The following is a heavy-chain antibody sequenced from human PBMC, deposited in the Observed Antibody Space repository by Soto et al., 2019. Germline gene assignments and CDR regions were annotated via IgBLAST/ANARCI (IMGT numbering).Heavy chain of an antibody. CDR1: GGTSSSYA. Sequence: QVQLVQSGAEVKKPGSSVKVSCKASGGTSSSYAISWVRQAPGQGLEWMGGIIPIFGTPNHPPNFQARGTITADEATSTAYRELSRLRYEDTAVYYCARGRYGSGNSYFDYWGQGTLGTVSS. D-gene: IGHD3-10*01. CDR3: ARGRYGSGNSYFDY. J-gene: IGHJ4*02. CDR2: IIPIFGTP. V-gene: IGHV1-69*12.